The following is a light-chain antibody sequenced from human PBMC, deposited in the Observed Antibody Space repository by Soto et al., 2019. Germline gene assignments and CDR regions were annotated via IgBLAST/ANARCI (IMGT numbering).Light chain of an antibody. CDR2: EVI. CDR1: SSDIGGYDY. V-gene: IGLV2-14*01. J-gene: IGLJ2*01. CDR3: SSYTSRSIVV. Sequence: QSALTQPASVSGSPGQSITISCTGTSSDIGGYDYVSWYRQHPGKAPKLLIYEVIHRPSGVSNRFSGSKSGNTASPTISGLQADDEADYYCSSYTSRSIVVFGGGTKLTVL.